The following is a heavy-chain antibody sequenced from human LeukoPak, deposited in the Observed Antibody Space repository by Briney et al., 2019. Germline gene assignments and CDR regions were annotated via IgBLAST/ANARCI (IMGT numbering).Heavy chain of an antibody. CDR2: INTSTGNP. Sequence: ASVKVSCKASGYTFTSYAMNWVRQAPGQGLEWMGWINTSTGNPTYAQGFTGRFVFSLDTSVSTAYLQISSLKAEDTAVYNCASVLWFGESPRSNWFDPWGQGTLVTVSS. V-gene: IGHV7-4-1*02. CDR1: GYTFTSYA. D-gene: IGHD3-10*01. J-gene: IGHJ5*02. CDR3: ASVLWFGESPRSNWFDP.